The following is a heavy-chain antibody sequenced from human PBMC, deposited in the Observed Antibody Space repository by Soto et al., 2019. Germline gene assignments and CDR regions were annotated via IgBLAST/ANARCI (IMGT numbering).Heavy chain of an antibody. CDR2: ISSTSGHT. CDR1: GFTFSRYS. J-gene: IGHJ5*02. Sequence: PGGSISISCETSGFTFSRYSMTWILKSQGKGLEWVSSISSTSGHTFYANSVKGRFTVSRDNAKDSLYLQMNSLRVEDTAVYYCARICPNKDCSSRSCPYFFYHWGQGAWVTVSS. CDR3: ARICPNKDCSSRSCPYFFYH. D-gene: IGHD2-2*01. V-gene: IGHV3-21*01.